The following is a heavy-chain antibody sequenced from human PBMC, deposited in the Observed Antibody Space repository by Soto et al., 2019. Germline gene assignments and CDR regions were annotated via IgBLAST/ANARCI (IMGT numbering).Heavy chain of an antibody. CDR3: ARDKAQDGLDAFDI. Sequence: SETLSLTCTVSGGSISSGGYYWSWIRQHPGRGLEWIGYIYYSGSTYYNPSLKSRVTISVDTSKNQFSLKLSSVTAADTAVYYCARDKAQDGLDAFDIWGQGTMVTVSS. CDR1: GGSISSGGYY. J-gene: IGHJ3*02. V-gene: IGHV4-31*03. CDR2: IYYSGST. D-gene: IGHD3-16*01.